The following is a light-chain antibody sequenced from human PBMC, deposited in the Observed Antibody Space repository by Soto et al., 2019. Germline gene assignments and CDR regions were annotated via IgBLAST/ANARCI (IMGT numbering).Light chain of an antibody. Sequence: ETVMTQSPATLSVYPGERATLSWGASQSVSTNLAWYQQKPGQVPRLLIYGASTRASDIPARFSGSGSGTEFTLTISSLQSEDFAVYYCQQYNEWPLTFGGGTKVEIE. CDR2: GAS. CDR3: QQYNEWPLT. CDR1: QSVSTN. J-gene: IGKJ4*01. V-gene: IGKV3-15*01.